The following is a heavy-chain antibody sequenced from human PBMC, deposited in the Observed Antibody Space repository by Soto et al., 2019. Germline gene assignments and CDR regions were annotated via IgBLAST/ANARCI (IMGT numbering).Heavy chain of an antibody. J-gene: IGHJ4*02. CDR1: GASIGSRDYY. CDR2: IDYNGVT. V-gene: IGHV4-39*01. D-gene: IGHD2-2*01. Sequence: SETLSLTCSVSGASIGSRDYYWGWIRQTPGKGLEWIGNIDYNGVTYYNPSLKSRVTVSKDTSKNQFSLKVASVTAADTAIYYCGRVMIGTSRHTDSDYWGQGTQVTVSS. CDR3: GRVMIGTSRHTDSDY.